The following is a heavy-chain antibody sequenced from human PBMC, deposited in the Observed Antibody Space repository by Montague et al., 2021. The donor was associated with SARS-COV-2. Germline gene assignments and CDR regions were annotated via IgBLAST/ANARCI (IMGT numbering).Heavy chain of an antibody. CDR1: GGSISSHY. D-gene: IGHD5-24*01. Sequence: SETRSLTCTVSGGSISSHYWRWIRQPPATGLEWIWYIYYSGSTTYNSSLKIRGTISVDTSKSQFSLTLSSVTAADTAVYYCARVFPRWLQFDPYFDYWGQGTLVTVSS. V-gene: IGHV4-59*11. CDR2: IYYSGST. CDR3: ARVFPRWLQFDPYFDY. J-gene: IGHJ4*02.